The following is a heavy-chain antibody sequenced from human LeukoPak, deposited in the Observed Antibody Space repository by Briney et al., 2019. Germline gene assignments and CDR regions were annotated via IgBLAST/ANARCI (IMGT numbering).Heavy chain of an antibody. CDR1: GYTFTSYG. D-gene: IGHD5-12*01. V-gene: IGHV1-18*01. Sequence: GASVKVSCKASGYTFTSYGISWVRQAPGQGLEWMGWISAYNGNTNYAQKLQDRVTMTTDTSTSTAYMELRSLRSDDTAVYYCARDHESGGYSGYDPFDYWGQGTLVTVSS. CDR3: ARDHESGGYSGYDPFDY. J-gene: IGHJ4*02. CDR2: ISAYNGNT.